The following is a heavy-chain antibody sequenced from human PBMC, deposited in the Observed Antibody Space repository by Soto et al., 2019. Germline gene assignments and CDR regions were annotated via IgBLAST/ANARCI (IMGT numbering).Heavy chain of an antibody. V-gene: IGHV4-59*08. CDR1: GDSISGYY. CDR2: IYDSGTT. CDR3: ARLGGLPGYYFDY. J-gene: IGHJ4*02. D-gene: IGHD3-16*01. Sequence: PSETLSLTCTVSGDSISGYYWTWIRQPPGKRLEWIAYIYDSGTTNYHSSLKSRVNISRDTSKNQFSLKLSSVTAADTAIYYCARLGGLPGYYFDYWGQGTLVTVSS.